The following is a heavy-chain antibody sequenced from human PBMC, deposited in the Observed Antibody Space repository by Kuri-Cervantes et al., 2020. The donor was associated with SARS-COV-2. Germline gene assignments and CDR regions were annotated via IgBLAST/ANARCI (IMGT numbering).Heavy chain of an antibody. V-gene: IGHV1-46*01. Sequence: ASVKVSCKASGYTFTSYYMHWVRQAPGQGLEWMGIINPSGGSTSYAQKFQGRVTMTRDTSTSTVYMELSSLRSEDTAVYYCARGGWGSGYYYYYMDVWGKGTTVTVSS. CDR2: INPSGGST. J-gene: IGHJ6*03. CDR1: GYTFTSYY. CDR3: ARGGWGSGYYYYYMDV. D-gene: IGHD2-21*01.